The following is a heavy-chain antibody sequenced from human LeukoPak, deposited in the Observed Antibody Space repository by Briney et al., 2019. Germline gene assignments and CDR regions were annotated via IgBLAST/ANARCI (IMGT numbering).Heavy chain of an antibody. CDR2: INHSGST. V-gene: IGHV4-34*01. Sequence: SETLSLTCAVYGESFSGYYWSWIRQPPGKGLEWIGEINHSGSTNYNPSLKSRVTISVDTSKNQFSLKLSSVTAADTAVYYCARKTMIVVVNWSDPWGQGTLVTVSS. CDR3: ARKTMIVVVNWSDP. J-gene: IGHJ5*02. D-gene: IGHD3-22*01. CDR1: GESFSGYY.